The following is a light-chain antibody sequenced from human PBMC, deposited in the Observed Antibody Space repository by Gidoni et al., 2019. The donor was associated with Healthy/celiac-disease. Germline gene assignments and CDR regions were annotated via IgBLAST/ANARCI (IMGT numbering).Light chain of an antibody. Sequence: ERVMPQSPATLSVSPGERATLSCRASQSVSSNLAWYQQKPGQAPRLLIYGASTRATGIPARFSGSGSGTEFTLTISSLQSEDFAVYYCQQYNNWPQTFGQGTKLEIK. J-gene: IGKJ2*01. CDR2: GAS. CDR1: QSVSSN. CDR3: QQYNNWPQT. V-gene: IGKV3-15*01.